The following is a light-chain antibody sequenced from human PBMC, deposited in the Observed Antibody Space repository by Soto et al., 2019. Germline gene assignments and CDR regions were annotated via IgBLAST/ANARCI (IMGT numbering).Light chain of an antibody. CDR2: AAS. V-gene: IGKV1-39*01. CDR1: QTISNY. Sequence: DIQMTQSPSSLSASVGDRVTITCRASQTISNYLNWYQEKPGKAPKLLIYAASNLQSGVPSRFSGCGSGTEFTLTISNLQPEDFATYYCQKTYSTPFTFGPGTNVDI. J-gene: IGKJ3*01. CDR3: QKTYSTPFT.